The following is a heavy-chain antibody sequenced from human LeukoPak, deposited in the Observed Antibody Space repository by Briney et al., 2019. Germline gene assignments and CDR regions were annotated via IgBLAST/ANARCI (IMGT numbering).Heavy chain of an antibody. CDR1: GGSISSYY. V-gene: IGHV4-59*01. Sequence: SSETLSLTCTVSGGSISSYYWSWIRQPPGKGLEWIGYIYYSGSTNYNPSLKSRVTISVDTSKNQFSLKLSSVTAADTAVYYCARDRRSEDFWSGLDYWGQGTLVTVSS. D-gene: IGHD3-3*01. CDR3: ARDRRSEDFWSGLDY. J-gene: IGHJ4*02. CDR2: IYYSGST.